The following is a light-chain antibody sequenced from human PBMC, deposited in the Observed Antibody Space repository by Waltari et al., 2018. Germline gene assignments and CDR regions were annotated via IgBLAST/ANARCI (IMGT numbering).Light chain of an antibody. Sequence: DIVMTQTPLSSPVTLGQPASISCRSSQSLVHSDGNPYLSWLQNRPGQPPRLLIYKTSNRFTGVPDRFSGRGAGTDFTLKISRVEAEDGGVYYCMQATHFPWTFGQGTKVAIK. V-gene: IGKV2-24*01. CDR2: KTS. CDR1: QSLVHSDGNPY. J-gene: IGKJ1*01. CDR3: MQATHFPWT.